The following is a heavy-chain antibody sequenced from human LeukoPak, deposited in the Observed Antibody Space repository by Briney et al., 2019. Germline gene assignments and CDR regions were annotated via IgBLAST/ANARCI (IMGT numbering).Heavy chain of an antibody. J-gene: IGHJ4*02. Sequence: SVKVSCKASGGTFSSYAISWVRQAPGQGLEWMGRIIPILGIANYAQKFQGRVTITADKSTSTAYMELSSLRSEDTAVYYCARGGSGWFDDFDYWGQGTLVTVSS. CDR3: ARGGSGWFDDFDY. CDR2: IIPILGIA. D-gene: IGHD6-19*01. V-gene: IGHV1-69*04. CDR1: GGTFSSYA.